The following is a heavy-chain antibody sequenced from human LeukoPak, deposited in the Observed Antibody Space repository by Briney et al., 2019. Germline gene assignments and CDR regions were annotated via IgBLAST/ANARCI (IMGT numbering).Heavy chain of an antibody. J-gene: IGHJ5*02. V-gene: IGHV4-59*01. CDR1: GGSISNYY. CDR2: IYYTGNT. D-gene: IGHD1-1*01. CDR3: ARDRLQLQS. Sequence: PSETLSLTCTVSGGSISNYYWNWIRQPPGKGLEWIGYIYYTGNTNYNPSLKSRVTISVDTSKNQFSLKLSSVTTADTAVYYCARDRLQLQSWGQGTLVTVSS.